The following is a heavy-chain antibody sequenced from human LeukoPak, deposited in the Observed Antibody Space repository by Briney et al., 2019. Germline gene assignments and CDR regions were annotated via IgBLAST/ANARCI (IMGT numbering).Heavy chain of an antibody. D-gene: IGHD3-22*01. V-gene: IGHV4-30-4*01. J-gene: IGHJ5*02. Sequence: SETLSLTCTVSGGSISSGDYYWSWIRQPPGKGLEWIGYIYYSGSTYYNPSLKSPVTISVDTSKNQFSLKLSSVTAADTAVYYCARDRGYYDSSGYYYVDWFDPWGQGTLVTVSS. CDR1: GGSISSGDYY. CDR3: ARDRGYYDSSGYYYVDWFDP. CDR2: IYYSGST.